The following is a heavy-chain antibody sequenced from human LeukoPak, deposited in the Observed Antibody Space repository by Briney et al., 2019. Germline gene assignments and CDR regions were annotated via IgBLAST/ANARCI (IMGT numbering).Heavy chain of an antibody. J-gene: IGHJ4*02. CDR1: GFTVSSNY. V-gene: IGHV3-23*01. CDR3: AKERFLEWSFFDY. D-gene: IGHD3-3*01. CDR2: ISGSGGST. Sequence: GGSLRLSCAASGFTVSSNYMSWVRQAPGKGLEWVSAISGSGGSTYYADSVKGRFTISRDNSKNTLYLQMNSLRAEDTAVYYCAKERFLEWSFFDYWGQGTLVTVSS.